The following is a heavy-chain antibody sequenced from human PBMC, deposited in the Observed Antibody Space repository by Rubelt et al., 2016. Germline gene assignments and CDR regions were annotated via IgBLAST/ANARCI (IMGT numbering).Heavy chain of an antibody. D-gene: IGHD6-13*01. V-gene: IGHV4-34*01. Sequence: TWIRQPPGKGLEWIGEINHSGSVYYNPSLKSRVTISVDTSKNPFSLKLSSVTAADTAVYYCARGFRGGTGYSRRNLDYWGQGTLVTVSS. CDR3: ARGFRGGTGYSRRNLDY. J-gene: IGHJ4*02. CDR2: INHSGSV.